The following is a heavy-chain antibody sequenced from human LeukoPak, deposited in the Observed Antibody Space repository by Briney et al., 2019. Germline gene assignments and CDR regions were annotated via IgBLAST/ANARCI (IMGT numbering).Heavy chain of an antibody. CDR3: ARVMSGSYHYFDY. CDR1: GFTFSDYY. V-gene: IGHV3-11*04. J-gene: IGHJ4*02. D-gene: IGHD1-26*01. Sequence: GGSLRPSCAASGFTFSDYYMSWIRQAPGKGLEWVSYISSSGSTIYYADSVKGRFTISRDNAKNSLYLQMNSLRAEDTAVYYCARVMSGSYHYFDYWGQGTLVTVSS. CDR2: ISSSGSTI.